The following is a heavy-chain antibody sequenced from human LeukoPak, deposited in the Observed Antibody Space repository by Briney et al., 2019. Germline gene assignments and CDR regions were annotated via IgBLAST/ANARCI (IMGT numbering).Heavy chain of an antibody. CDR2: ICYSSNT. CDR3: ARVEVRPMVRGVIDY. J-gene: IGHJ4*02. CDR1: GGSISSYY. V-gene: IGHV4-59*01. Sequence: PSETLSLTCTASGGSISSYYWSWMRQPPGKGLEWIGYICYSSNTNYNPSLKSRVTISVDTSKNQFSLKLSSVTAADTAVYYCARVEVRPMVRGVIDYWGQGTLVTVSS. D-gene: IGHD3-10*01.